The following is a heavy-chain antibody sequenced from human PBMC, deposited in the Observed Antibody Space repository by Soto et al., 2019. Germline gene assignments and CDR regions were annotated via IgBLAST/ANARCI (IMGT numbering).Heavy chain of an antibody. CDR3: GREKSPCGAEYFQH. Sequence: QVQLVESGGGVVQPGRSLRLSCAASGFTFSSYAMHWVRQAPGKGLEWVAVISYDGSNKYYADSLKGRFTISRDNSKNTLYLQMNSLRAEDTVVYYCGREKSPCGAEYFQHWGQGTLVTLSS. V-gene: IGHV3-30-3*01. CDR2: ISYDGSNK. J-gene: IGHJ1*01. CDR1: GFTFSSYA. D-gene: IGHD6-25*01.